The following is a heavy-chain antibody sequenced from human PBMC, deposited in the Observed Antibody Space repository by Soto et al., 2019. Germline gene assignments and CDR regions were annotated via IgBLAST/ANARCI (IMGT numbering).Heavy chain of an antibody. V-gene: IGHV4-34*01. Sequence: SETLSLTCAVYGGSFSGYYWSWIRQPPGKGLEWIGEINHSGSTNYNPSLKSRVTISVDTSKNQFSLKLSSVTAADTAVYYCARGNDYIWGSYRSPSAEYFQHWGQGTLVIVSS. J-gene: IGHJ1*01. CDR2: INHSGST. D-gene: IGHD3-16*02. CDR1: GGSFSGYY. CDR3: ARGNDYIWGSYRSPSAEYFQH.